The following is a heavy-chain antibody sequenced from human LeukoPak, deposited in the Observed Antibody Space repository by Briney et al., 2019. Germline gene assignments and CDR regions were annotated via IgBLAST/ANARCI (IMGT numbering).Heavy chain of an antibody. CDR3: AKEEGSSGFMVY. D-gene: IGHD3-22*01. Sequence: PGGSLRLSCAASGFTFDDYGMHWVRQAPGKGLEWVAFIRYDGSNKYYADSVKGRFTISRDNSKNTLYLQMNSLRAEDTAVYYCAKEEGSSGFMVYWGQGTLVTVSS. V-gene: IGHV3-30*02. J-gene: IGHJ4*02. CDR2: IRYDGSNK. CDR1: GFTFDDYG.